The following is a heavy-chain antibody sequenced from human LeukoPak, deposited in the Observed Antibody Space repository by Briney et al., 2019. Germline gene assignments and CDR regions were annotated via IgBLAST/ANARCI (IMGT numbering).Heavy chain of an antibody. CDR3: ARGLIRDYYGSGSYYKGPFGY. Sequence: SETLSLTCAVYGGSFSGYYWSWIRQPPGKGLEWIGEINHSGSTNYNPSLKSRVTISVDTSKNQFSLKLSSVTAADTAVYYCARGLIRDYYGSGSYYKGPFGYWGQGTLVTVSS. D-gene: IGHD3-10*01. J-gene: IGHJ4*02. CDR2: INHSGST. CDR1: GGSFSGYY. V-gene: IGHV4-34*01.